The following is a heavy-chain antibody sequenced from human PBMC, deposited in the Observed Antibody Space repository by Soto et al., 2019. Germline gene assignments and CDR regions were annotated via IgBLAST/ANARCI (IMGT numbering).Heavy chain of an antibody. CDR3: ARDLWQLAPVGHGMDV. J-gene: IGHJ6*02. CDR1: GFTFSSYG. V-gene: IGHV3-33*01. Sequence: HPGGSLRLSCAASGFTFSSYGMHWVRQAPGKGLEWVAVIWYDGSNKYYADSVKGRFTISRDNSKNTLYLQMNSLRAEDTAVYYCARDLWQLAPVGHGMDVGGQGTTVTV. CDR2: IWYDGSNK. D-gene: IGHD6-6*01.